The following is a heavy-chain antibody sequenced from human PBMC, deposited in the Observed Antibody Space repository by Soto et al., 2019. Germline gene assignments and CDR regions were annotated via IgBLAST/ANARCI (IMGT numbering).Heavy chain of an antibody. CDR3: AKALGHSSGPFNY. D-gene: IGHD3-22*01. Sequence: EVQLLESGGGLVQPGGSLGLSCAVSGFTFNNYAMTWVRQAAGKGLEWVSSISSSGDSTYYADSVKGRFTISRDNSKSTLYLQINSLRAEDTAVYYCAKALGHSSGPFNYWGQGTLVTVSS. V-gene: IGHV3-23*01. J-gene: IGHJ4*02. CDR1: GFTFNNYA. CDR2: ISSSGDST.